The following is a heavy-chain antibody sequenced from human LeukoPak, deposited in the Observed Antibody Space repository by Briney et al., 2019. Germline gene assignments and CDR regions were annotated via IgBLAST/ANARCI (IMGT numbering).Heavy chain of an antibody. CDR2: ISTYNGNT. CDR3: AELGITMIGGV. D-gene: IGHD3-10*02. J-gene: IGHJ6*04. V-gene: IGHV1-18*01. Sequence: ASVKVSCKASGYTFTASGISWVRQAPGQGLEWMGWISTYNGNTNYAQKLQGRVTMTTDTSTSTAYMNLRSLRSDDTAVYYCAELGITMIGGVWGKGTTVTISS. CDR1: GYTFTASG.